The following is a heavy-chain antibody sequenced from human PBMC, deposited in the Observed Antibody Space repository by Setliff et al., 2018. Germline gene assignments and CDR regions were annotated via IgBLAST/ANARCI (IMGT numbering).Heavy chain of an antibody. CDR1: GYSISSGYY. CDR3: ATHAPNYYDSSGYYLRAFDI. Sequence: SETLSLTCAVSGYSISSGYYWGWIRQPPGKGLEWIGSIYHSGSTYYNPSLKSRVTISVDTSKNQFSLKLSSVTAADTAAYYCATHAPNYYDSSGYYLRAFDIWGQGTMVTVSS. D-gene: IGHD3-22*01. J-gene: IGHJ3*02. CDR2: IYHSGST. V-gene: IGHV4-38-2*01.